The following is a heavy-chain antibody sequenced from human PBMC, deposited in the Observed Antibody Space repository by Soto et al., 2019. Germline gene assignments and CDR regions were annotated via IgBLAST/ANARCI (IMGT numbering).Heavy chain of an antibody. CDR1: GYTFTSYY. V-gene: IGHV1-46*01. J-gene: IGHJ5*02. CDR3: ARVAPWGSYRLTFDP. Sequence: ASVKVSCKASGYTFTSYYMHWVRQAPGQGLEWMGIINPSGGSTSYAQKFQGRVTMTRDTSTSTVYMELSSLRSEDTAVYYCARVAPWGSYRLTFDPWGQGXLVTVYS. CDR2: INPSGGST. D-gene: IGHD3-16*02.